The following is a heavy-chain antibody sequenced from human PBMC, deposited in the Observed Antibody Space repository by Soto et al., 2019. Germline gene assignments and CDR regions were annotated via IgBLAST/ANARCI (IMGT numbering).Heavy chain of an antibody. V-gene: IGHV3-23*01. J-gene: IGHJ4*02. CDR3: AKDGNWLDVYFDV. CDR2: SSASGRSR. Sequence: GGSLTLSCVASGIEFSNYAISCVRQAPGKGLEWFSISSASGRSRYHADSVKGRFTISRDNSKNTLYLHMTNVRAEDTAVYYFAKDGNWLDVYFDVWGQGTPVTVSS. CDR1: GIEFSNYA. D-gene: IGHD6-19*01.